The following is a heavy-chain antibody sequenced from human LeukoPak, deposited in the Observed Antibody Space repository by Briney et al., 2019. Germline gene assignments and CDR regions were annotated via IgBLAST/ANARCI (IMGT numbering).Heavy chain of an antibody. CDR3: ARGRSGIRYFDWLLRYFDY. CDR2: INHSGST. J-gene: IGHJ4*02. Sequence: KTSETLSLTCAVYGGSFSGYYWSWIRQPPGKGLEWIGEINHSGSTNYNPSLKSRVTISVVTSKNQFSLKLSSVTAADTAVYYCARGRSGIRYFDWLLRYFDYWGQGTLVTVSS. D-gene: IGHD3-9*01. CDR1: GGSFSGYY. V-gene: IGHV4-34*01.